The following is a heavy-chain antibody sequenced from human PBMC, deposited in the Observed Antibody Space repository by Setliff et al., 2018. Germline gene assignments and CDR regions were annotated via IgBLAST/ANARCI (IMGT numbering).Heavy chain of an antibody. J-gene: IGHJ4*02. CDR1: GYTFRNYA. V-gene: IGHV1-18*01. CDR3: ARAPSVELVTIRTNSWFTY. Sequence: ASVKVSCKASGYTFRNYAFAWVRQAPGQGLEWVGWTSVYNGDTNYAQKFQGRVTLTTDTSTSTAYMELRSPTSDDSAFYYCARAPSVELVTIRTNSWFTYWGQGTLVTVSS. CDR2: TSVYNGDT. D-gene: IGHD5-18*01.